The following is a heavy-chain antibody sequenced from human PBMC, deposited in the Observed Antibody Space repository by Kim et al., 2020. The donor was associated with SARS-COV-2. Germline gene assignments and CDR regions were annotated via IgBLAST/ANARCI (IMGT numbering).Heavy chain of an antibody. D-gene: IGHD1-26*01. V-gene: IGHV3-23*01. Sequence: NTYYADSVKGRFTIARDSSKTALYLQMNSLRAEDTAVYYCAKNSPTWSDYWGQGTLVTVSS. CDR2: NT. CDR3: AKNSPTWSDY. J-gene: IGHJ4*02.